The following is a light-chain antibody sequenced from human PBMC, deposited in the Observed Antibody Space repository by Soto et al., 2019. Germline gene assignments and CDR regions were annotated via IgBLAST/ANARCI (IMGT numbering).Light chain of an antibody. Sequence: QSALTQPPSASGSPGQSVTISCTGTSSDVGGYNFVSWYQQHPGKAPKLIIYEVSKRPSGVPDRFSGSKSGNTASLTVSGLQAEDEADYSCSSYAGSNIVVFGGGTKVTVL. V-gene: IGLV2-8*01. CDR2: EVS. CDR1: SSDVGGYNF. J-gene: IGLJ3*02. CDR3: SSYAGSNIVV.